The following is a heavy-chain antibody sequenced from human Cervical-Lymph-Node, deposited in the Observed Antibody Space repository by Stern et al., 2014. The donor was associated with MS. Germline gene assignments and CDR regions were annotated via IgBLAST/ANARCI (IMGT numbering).Heavy chain of an antibody. CDR3: ARRHCSSRRCGWFDP. CDR1: GYSFTSYW. J-gene: IGHJ5*02. V-gene: IGHV5-51*01. Sequence: VQLVESGAEVKKPGESLKISCKGSGYSFTSYWIGWVRQMPGKGLEWMGIINPGDSDTRYSPSFQGQVTISADKSISTAYLQWSSLKASDTAMYYCARRHCSSRRCGWFDPWGQGTRVTVSS. D-gene: IGHD2-2*01. CDR2: INPGDSDT.